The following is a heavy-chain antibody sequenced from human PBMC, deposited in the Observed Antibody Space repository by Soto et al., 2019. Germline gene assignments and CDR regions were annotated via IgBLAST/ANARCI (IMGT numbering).Heavy chain of an antibody. D-gene: IGHD3-10*01. V-gene: IGHV3-23*01. CDR1: GFTFNTYA. CDR3: AKQRAGYGSGSNTNYFDF. CDR2: LSGSGGTT. Sequence: EVQLLESGGGLVQPGGSLRLSCSTSGFTFNTYAMNWVRQAPGKGLELVSALSGSGGTTYYADSVRGRFTISRDNSKNTMFLQLNSLRAEDTALYYCAKQRAGYGSGSNTNYFDFWGQGTLVTVSS. J-gene: IGHJ4*02.